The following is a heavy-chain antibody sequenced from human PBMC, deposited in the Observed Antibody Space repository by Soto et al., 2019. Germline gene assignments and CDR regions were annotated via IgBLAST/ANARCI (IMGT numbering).Heavy chain of an antibody. V-gene: IGHV1-8*01. CDR2: MNPNSGNT. J-gene: IGHJ3*02. CDR1: GYTFTSYD. CDR3: ASSGIAVAGDAFDI. Sequence: ASVKVSCKASGYTFTSYDINWVRQATGQGLEWMGWMNPNSGNTGYAQKFQGRVTMTRNTSISTAYMELSSLRSEDTAVYYCASSGIAVAGDAFDIWGQGTMVTVSS. D-gene: IGHD6-19*01.